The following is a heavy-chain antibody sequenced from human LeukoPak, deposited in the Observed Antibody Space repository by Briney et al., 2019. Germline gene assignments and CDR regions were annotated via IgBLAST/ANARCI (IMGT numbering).Heavy chain of an antibody. CDR1: GYTFSSYG. Sequence: ASVTVSCKASGYTFSSYGITWVRQAPGQGLEWMGWISAYNGNTNYAQKLQGRVTMTTDTSTSTAYMELRSLRSDDTAVYYCAREEYYYYYMDVWGKGTTVTISS. CDR3: AREEYYYYYMDV. CDR2: ISAYNGNT. J-gene: IGHJ6*03. V-gene: IGHV1-18*01.